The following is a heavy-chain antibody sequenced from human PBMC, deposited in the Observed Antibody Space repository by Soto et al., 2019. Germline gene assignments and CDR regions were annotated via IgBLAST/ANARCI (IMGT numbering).Heavy chain of an antibody. CDR3: AGPGPYSDYGDY. Sequence: GASVKVSCKASGYTFTSYAMHWVRQAPGQRLEWMGWINAGNGNTKYSQKFQGRVTITRDTSASTAYMELSSLRSEDTAVYYCAGPGPYSDYGDYWGQGTLVTVSS. D-gene: IGHD4-4*01. CDR2: INAGNGNT. V-gene: IGHV1-3*01. CDR1: GYTFTSYA. J-gene: IGHJ4*02.